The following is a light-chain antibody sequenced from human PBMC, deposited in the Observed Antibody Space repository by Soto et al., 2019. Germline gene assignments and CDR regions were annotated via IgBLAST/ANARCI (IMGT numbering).Light chain of an antibody. V-gene: IGLV1-51*01. Sequence: QSALTQPPSVSAAPGQRVTVSCSGSSSNIGNNYVSWYQQLPGTAPKLLIYDSDRRPSGIPDRFSGSKSGTSATLGITGLQTGDEADYYCGTWDNSLSAVVFGGGTQLTV. CDR2: DSD. J-gene: IGLJ2*01. CDR3: GTWDNSLSAVV. CDR1: SSNIGNNY.